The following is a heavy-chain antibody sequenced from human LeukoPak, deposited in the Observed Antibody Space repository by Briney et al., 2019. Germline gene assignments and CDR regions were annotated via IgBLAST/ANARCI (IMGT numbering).Heavy chain of an antibody. CDR1: GFTLSSYA. CDR3: AKDRVTMVRGVVADLYYYYYYMDV. Sequence: LAGGSLRLSCAASGFTLSSYAMSWVRQGPGKGLEWVSGISGSGGSTYYADSVKGRFTISRDNSKNTLYLQMNSLRAEDTAVYYCAKDRVTMVRGVVADLYYYYYYMDVWGKGTTVTISS. CDR2: ISGSGGST. D-gene: IGHD3-10*01. V-gene: IGHV3-23*01. J-gene: IGHJ6*03.